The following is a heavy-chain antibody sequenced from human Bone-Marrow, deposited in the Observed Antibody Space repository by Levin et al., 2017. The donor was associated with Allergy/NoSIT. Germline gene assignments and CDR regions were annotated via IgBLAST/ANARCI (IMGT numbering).Heavy chain of an antibody. CDR3: ARESGQLGYYNYYGMDV. V-gene: IGHV3-11*05. CDR1: GFTISDYY. CDR2: IRSSSSYT. Sequence: GGSLRLSCAASGFTISDYYMSWIRQAPGKGLEWVSYIRSSSSYTNHADFVEGRFTISRDNAKNSLFLQMNSLRDEDTAVYYCARESGQLGYYNYYGMDVWGQGTTVTVSS. J-gene: IGHJ6*02. D-gene: IGHD6-13*01.